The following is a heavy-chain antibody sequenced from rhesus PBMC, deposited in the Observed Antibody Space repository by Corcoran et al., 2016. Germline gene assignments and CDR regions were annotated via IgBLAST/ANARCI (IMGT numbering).Heavy chain of an antibody. J-gene: IGHJ6*01. V-gene: IGHV4-93*02. CDR2: IYGGRGST. D-gene: IGHD4-35*01. CDR1: GGSISSSNW. Sequence: QVQLQESGPGLVKPSETLSLTCAVSGGSISSSNWWSWIRQSPGKGLECIGYIYGGRGSTSYNPSLKSRVTISTDTSKNQFSRKLSSLPAADTAVYYCARLDGNWSDSWGQGVVVTVSS. CDR3: ARLDGNWSDS.